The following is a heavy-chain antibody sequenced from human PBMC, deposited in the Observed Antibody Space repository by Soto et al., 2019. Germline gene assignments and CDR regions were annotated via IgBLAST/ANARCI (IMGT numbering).Heavy chain of an antibody. V-gene: IGHV3-23*01. J-gene: IGHJ3*02. Sequence: GGSLRLSCAASGFTFSSYAMSWVRQAPGKGLEWVSAISGSGGSTYYADSVKGRFTISRDNSKNTLYLQMNSLRAEDTAVYYCAKVRTGSSGWYEAFDIWGQGTMLTVSS. CDR3: AKVRTGSSGWYEAFDI. CDR1: GFTFSSYA. CDR2: ISGSGGST. D-gene: IGHD6-19*01.